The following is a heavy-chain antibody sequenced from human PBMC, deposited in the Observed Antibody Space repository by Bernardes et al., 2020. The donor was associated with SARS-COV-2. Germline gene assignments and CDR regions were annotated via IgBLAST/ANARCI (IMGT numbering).Heavy chain of an antibody. Sequence: GGSLRLSCAASGFSFSSYAMTWVRQPPGKGLEWVSSITGSGGRTYYADSVKGRFTISRDSAKNTLYLQMDSLRVEDAAIYSCAKNTGMSSWYFDSWGRGTLVPVSS. CDR1: GFSFSSYA. CDR2: ITGSGGRT. CDR3: AKNTGMSSWYFDS. J-gene: IGHJ4*02. D-gene: IGHD6-13*01. V-gene: IGHV3-23*01.